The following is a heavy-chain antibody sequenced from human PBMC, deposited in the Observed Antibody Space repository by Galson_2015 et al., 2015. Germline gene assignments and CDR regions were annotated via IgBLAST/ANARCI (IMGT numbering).Heavy chain of an antibody. V-gene: IGHV4-4*02. CDR1: GGSISISNW. CDR3: ARQEITMIVVVPQVSFDI. D-gene: IGHD3-22*01. CDR2: IYHSGST. Sequence: SETLSLTCAVSGGSISISNWWSWVRQPPGKGLEWIGEIYHSGSTNYNPSLKSRVTISVDKSKNQFSLKLSSVTAADTAVYYCARQEITMIVVVPQVSFDIWGQGTMVTVFS. J-gene: IGHJ3*02.